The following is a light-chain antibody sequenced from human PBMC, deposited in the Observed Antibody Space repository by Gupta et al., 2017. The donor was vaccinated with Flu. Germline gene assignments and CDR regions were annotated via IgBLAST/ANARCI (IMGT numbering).Light chain of an antibody. J-gene: IGKJ5*01. CDR2: AAS. V-gene: IGKV1-39*01. Sequence: GDRVTITCRASQSISSYLNWYQQKPGKAPKLLIYAASSLQSGVPSRFSGSGSGTDFTLTISSLQTEDFATYYCQQSYSTLITFGQGTRLEIK. CDR1: QSISSY. CDR3: QQSYSTLIT.